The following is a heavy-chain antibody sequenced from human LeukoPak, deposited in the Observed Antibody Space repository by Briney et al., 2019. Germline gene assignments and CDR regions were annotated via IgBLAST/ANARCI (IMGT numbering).Heavy chain of an antibody. Sequence: GGSLRLSCAASGFTFSGFSMSWVRQSPTKGLEWVANIKQDGSERYYVDSVKGRFTISRDNSKNTLYLQMNSLRAEDTAVYYCAKDGVAVAGIFDYWGQGTLVTVSS. CDR1: GFTFSGFS. V-gene: IGHV3-7*03. CDR3: AKDGVAVAGIFDY. CDR2: IKQDGSER. J-gene: IGHJ4*02. D-gene: IGHD6-19*01.